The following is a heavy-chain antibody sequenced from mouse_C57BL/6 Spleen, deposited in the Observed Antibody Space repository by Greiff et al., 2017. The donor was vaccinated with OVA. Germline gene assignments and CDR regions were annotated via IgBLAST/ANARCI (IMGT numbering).Heavy chain of an antibody. CDR3: ARSLAATGFDY. CDR2: IYPGDGDT. V-gene: IGHV1-80*01. Sequence: QVHVKQSGAELVKPGASVKISCKASGYAFSSYWMNWVNQRPGKGLEWIGQIYPGDGDTNYNGKFKGKATLTADKSSSTAYMQLSSLTSEDSAVYFCARSLAATGFDYWGQGTTLTVSS. CDR1: GYAFSSYW. D-gene: IGHD1-2*01. J-gene: IGHJ2*01.